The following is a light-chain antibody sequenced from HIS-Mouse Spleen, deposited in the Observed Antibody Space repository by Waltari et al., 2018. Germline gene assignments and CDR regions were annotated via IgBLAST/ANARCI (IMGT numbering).Light chain of an antibody. CDR1: SSNIGSNT. V-gene: IGLV1-44*01. J-gene: IGLJ2*01. Sequence: QSVLTQPPSASGTPGQRVTISCSGSSSNIGSNTVNWYQQLPGTAPKPLIHSNNQRPSGVPDRFSGSKSGTSASLAISGLQSEDEADYYCAAWDDSLNGDVVFGGGTKLTVL. CDR3: AAWDDSLNGDVV. CDR2: SNN.